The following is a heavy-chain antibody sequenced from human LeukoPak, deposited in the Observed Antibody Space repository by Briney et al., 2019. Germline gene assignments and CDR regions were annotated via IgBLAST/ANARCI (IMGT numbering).Heavy chain of an antibody. CDR2: IIPIFGTA. D-gene: IGHD6-19*01. V-gene: IGHV1-69*13. J-gene: IGHJ4*02. CDR3: ARVYSSGWYIDY. Sequence: GASVKVSCKASGGTFSSYAISWVRQAPGQGLEWMGGIIPIFGTANYAQKFQGRVTITADESTSTAYMELSSLRSDDTAVYYCARVYSSGWYIDYWGQGTLVTVSS. CDR1: GGTFSSYA.